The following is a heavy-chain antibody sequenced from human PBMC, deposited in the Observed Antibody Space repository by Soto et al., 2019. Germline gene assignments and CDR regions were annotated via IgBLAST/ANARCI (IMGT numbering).Heavy chain of an antibody. D-gene: IGHD6-13*01. J-gene: IGHJ5*02. V-gene: IGHV1-69*04. CDR1: GYTFTNFG. CDR3: ARDLGIAAAGGFDP. CDR2: IIPILGMA. Sequence: SVKVSCKASGYTFTNFGISWVRQAPGQGLEWMGRIIPILGMANYAQKFQGRVTITADKSTSTAYMELSSLRSEDTAVYYCARDLGIAAAGGFDPWGQGTLVTVSS.